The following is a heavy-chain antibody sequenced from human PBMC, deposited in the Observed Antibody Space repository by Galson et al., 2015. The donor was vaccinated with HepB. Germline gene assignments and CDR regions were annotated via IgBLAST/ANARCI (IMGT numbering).Heavy chain of an antibody. CDR3: ARDYYGSGSYPYEAFDI. D-gene: IGHD3-10*01. CDR1: GFTVSRIY. Sequence: SLRLSCAASGFTVSRIYMSWVRQAPGKGLEWVSVIYSGGTTYYADSVKGRLTISRHNSKNTLYLQMNSLRAEDTAVYYCARDYYGSGSYPYEAFDIWGQGTMVTVSS. J-gene: IGHJ3*02. CDR2: IYSGGTT. V-gene: IGHV3-53*04.